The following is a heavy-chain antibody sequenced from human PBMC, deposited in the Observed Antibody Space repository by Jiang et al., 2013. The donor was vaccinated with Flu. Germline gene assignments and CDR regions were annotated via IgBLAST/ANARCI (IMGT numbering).Heavy chain of an antibody. CDR1: GGSITSGGYS. CDR3: ARIYYYDSSGYLDY. J-gene: IGHJ4*02. Sequence: KPSQTLSLTCAVSGGSITSGGYSWSWIRQPPGKGLEWIGNIYERGSTSYNPSLKSRVTVSADTSKNQFSLKLRSVTAADTAVYYCARIYYYDSSGYLDYWGQGTLVTVSS. CDR2: IYERGST. D-gene: IGHD3-22*01. V-gene: IGHV4-30-2*01.